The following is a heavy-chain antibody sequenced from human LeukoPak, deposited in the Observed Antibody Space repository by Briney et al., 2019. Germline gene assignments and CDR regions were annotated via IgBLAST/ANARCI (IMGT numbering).Heavy chain of an antibody. CDR3: ATPGSSGYLTHFDY. J-gene: IGHJ4*02. D-gene: IGHD3-22*01. CDR1: GYTLTELS. Sequence: ASVKVSCKVSGYTLTELSMHWVRQAPGKGREWMGGFDPEDGETIYAQKFQGRVTMTEDTSTDTAYMELSSLRSEDTAVYYCATPGSSGYLTHFDYWGQGTLVTVSS. V-gene: IGHV1-24*01. CDR2: FDPEDGET.